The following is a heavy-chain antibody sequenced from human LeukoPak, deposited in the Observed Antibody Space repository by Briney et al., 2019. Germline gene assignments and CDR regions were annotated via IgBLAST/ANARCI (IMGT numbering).Heavy chain of an antibody. D-gene: IGHD3-10*01. J-gene: IGHJ5*02. V-gene: IGHV4-39*07. CDR1: GGSISSYY. Sequence: SETLPLTCTVSGGSISSYYWSWIRQPPGKGLEWIGSIYYSGSTYYNPSLKSRVTISVDTSKNQFSLKLSSVTAADTAVYYCASHIRGTYYYGSGSTRNWFDPWGQGTLVTVSS. CDR3: ASHIRGTYYYGSGSTRNWFDP. CDR2: IYYSGST.